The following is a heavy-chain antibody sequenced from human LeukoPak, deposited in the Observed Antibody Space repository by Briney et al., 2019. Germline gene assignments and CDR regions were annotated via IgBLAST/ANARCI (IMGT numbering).Heavy chain of an antibody. D-gene: IGHD2-2*01. Sequence: GGSLRLSCAASGFTFNNYAMSWVRQAPGKGLEWVSSISSSSYIYYADSVKGRFTISRDNAKNSLYLQMNSLRAEDTAVYYCAREGSIVVVPAAFDYWGQGTLVTVSS. V-gene: IGHV3-21*01. CDR2: ISSSSYI. CDR1: GFTFNNYA. CDR3: AREGSIVVVPAAFDY. J-gene: IGHJ4*02.